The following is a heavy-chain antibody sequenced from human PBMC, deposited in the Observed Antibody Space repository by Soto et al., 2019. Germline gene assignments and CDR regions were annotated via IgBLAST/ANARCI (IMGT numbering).Heavy chain of an antibody. D-gene: IGHD6-19*01. CDR1: GFTFSSYG. J-gene: IGHJ3*02. Sequence: QVQLVESGGGVVQPGRSLRLSCAASGFTFSSYGMHWVRQAPGKGLGWVAVISYDGSNKYYADSVKGRFTISRDNSKNTLYLQMNSLRAEDTAVYYCAKDREQWLVLWDAFDIWGQGTMVTVSS. CDR2: ISYDGSNK. CDR3: AKDREQWLVLWDAFDI. V-gene: IGHV3-30*18.